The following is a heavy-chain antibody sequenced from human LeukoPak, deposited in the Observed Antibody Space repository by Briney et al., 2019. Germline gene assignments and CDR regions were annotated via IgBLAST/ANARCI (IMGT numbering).Heavy chain of an antibody. CDR2: IIPIFGTA. V-gene: IGHV1-69*06. J-gene: IGHJ4*02. Sequence: GASVKVSCKASGYTFTSYGISWVRQAPGQGLEWMGGIIPIFGTANYAQKFQGRVTITADKSTSTAYMELSSLRSEDTAVYYCARGPYYYGSGSYYAGLTYDYWGQGALVTVSS. CDR3: ARGPYYYGSGSYYAGLTYDY. CDR1: GYTFTSYG. D-gene: IGHD3-10*01.